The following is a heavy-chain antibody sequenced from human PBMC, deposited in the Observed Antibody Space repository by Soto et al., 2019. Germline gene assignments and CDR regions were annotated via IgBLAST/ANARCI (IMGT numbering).Heavy chain of an antibody. CDR1: GGSISSGGYY. CDR3: ARSTLGKVVPAAIHY. Sequence: PSETLSLTCTVSGGSISSGGYYWSWIRQHPGKGLEWIGYIYYSGSTYYNPSLKSRVTISVDTSKNQFSLKLSSVTAADTAVYYCARSTLGKVVPAAIHYWGQGTLVTVSS. CDR2: IYYSGST. D-gene: IGHD2-2*01. J-gene: IGHJ4*02. V-gene: IGHV4-31*03.